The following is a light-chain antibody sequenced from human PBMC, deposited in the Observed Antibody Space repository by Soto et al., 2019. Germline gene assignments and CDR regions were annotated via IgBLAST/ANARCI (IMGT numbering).Light chain of an antibody. Sequence: QSALTQPASVSGSPGQSITISCTGTSSDVGGYNYVSWYQKYPGKAPKLMIYDVSNRPSGVSNRFSGSKSGNTASLTISGLQAEDEADYYCSSYTISNTLVFGSGTQVTVL. J-gene: IGLJ1*01. CDR3: SSYTISNTLV. V-gene: IGLV2-14*01. CDR1: SSDVGGYNY. CDR2: DVS.